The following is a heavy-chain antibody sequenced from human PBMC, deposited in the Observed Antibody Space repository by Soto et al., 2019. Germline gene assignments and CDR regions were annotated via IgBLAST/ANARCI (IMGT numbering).Heavy chain of an antibody. Sequence: ASVKVSWKASGYTFTGYYMHWVRQAPGQGLEWMGWINPNSGGTNYAQKFQGWVTMTRDTSISTAYMELSRLRSDDTAVYYCAREGGPITMVRGVHADKNWFDPWGQGTLVTVSS. V-gene: IGHV1-2*04. D-gene: IGHD3-10*01. CDR3: AREGGPITMVRGVHADKNWFDP. CDR1: GYTFTGYY. CDR2: INPNSGGT. J-gene: IGHJ5*02.